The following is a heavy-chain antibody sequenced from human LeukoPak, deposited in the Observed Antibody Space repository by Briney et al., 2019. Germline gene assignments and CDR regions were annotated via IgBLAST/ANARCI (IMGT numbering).Heavy chain of an antibody. CDR3: ARVPEGNYRRLTALSEVYYYYYMDV. D-gene: IGHD4-11*01. V-gene: IGHV1-69*05. Sequence: SVKVSCKASGGTFSSYAISWVRQAPGQGLEWMGGIIPIFGTANYAQKFQGRVTITTDESTSTTYMELSSLRSEDTAVYYCARVPEGNYRRLTALSEVYYYYYMDVWGKGTTVTVSS. CDR1: GGTFSSYA. CDR2: IIPIFGTA. J-gene: IGHJ6*03.